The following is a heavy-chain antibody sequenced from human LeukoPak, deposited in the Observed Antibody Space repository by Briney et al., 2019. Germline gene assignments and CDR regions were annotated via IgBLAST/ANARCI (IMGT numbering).Heavy chain of an antibody. CDR2: IYPGDSDT. V-gene: IGHV5-51*01. J-gene: IGHJ4*02. D-gene: IGHD6-13*01. Sequence: GESLKISCKGSGYSFTSYWIGWVRQMPGEGLEWMGIIYPGDSDTRYSPSFQGQVTSSADKSISTAYLQWSSLKASDTAMYYCARSHSSSWYGYYFDYWGQGTLVTVSP. CDR1: GYSFTSYW. CDR3: ARSHSSSWYGYYFDY.